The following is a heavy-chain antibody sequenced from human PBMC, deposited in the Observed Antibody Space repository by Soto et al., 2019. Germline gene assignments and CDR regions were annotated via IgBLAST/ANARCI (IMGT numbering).Heavy chain of an antibody. D-gene: IGHD3-3*01. Sequence: NPSETLSLTCTVSGGSISSYYWSWIRQPPGKGLEWIGYIYYSGSTNYNPSLKSRVTISVDTSKNQFSLKLSSVTAADTAVYYCARLYDTRIFSWFDPWGQGTLVTVSS. J-gene: IGHJ5*02. CDR1: GGSISSYY. CDR2: IYYSGST. V-gene: IGHV4-59*08. CDR3: ARLYDTRIFSWFDP.